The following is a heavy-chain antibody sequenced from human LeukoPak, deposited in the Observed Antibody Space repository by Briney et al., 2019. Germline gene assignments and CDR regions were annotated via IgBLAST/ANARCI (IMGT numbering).Heavy chain of an antibody. Sequence: GGSLRLSCAASGFTFSTYAMHWVRQAPGKGLEYVSGISSNGGSTYYGNSVKGRFTISRDNSKNTLYLRMGSLRTEDMAVYYCARGRAYIAVAAIDYWGQGTLVTVSS. CDR1: GFTFSTYA. CDR3: ARGRAYIAVAAIDY. J-gene: IGHJ4*02. CDR2: ISSNGGST. D-gene: IGHD6-19*01. V-gene: IGHV3-64*01.